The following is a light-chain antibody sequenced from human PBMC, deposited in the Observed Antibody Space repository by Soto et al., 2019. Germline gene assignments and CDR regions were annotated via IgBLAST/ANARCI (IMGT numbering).Light chain of an antibody. J-gene: IGLJ3*02. V-gene: IGLV8-61*01. Sequence: QTVVTQEPSFSVSPGGTVTLTCGLTSGSVSTNHYPSWYQQTPGQAPRTLIYSTDTRSSGVPDRFSGSILGNKAALTITGAQADDESDYYCVLYMGSGISLFGGGTKVTVL. CDR3: VLYMGSGISL. CDR2: STD. CDR1: SGSVSTNHY.